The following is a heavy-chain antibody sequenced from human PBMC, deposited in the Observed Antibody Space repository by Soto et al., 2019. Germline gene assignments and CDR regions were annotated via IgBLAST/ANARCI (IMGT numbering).Heavy chain of an antibody. CDR2: IIPILGIA. V-gene: IGHV1-69*02. CDR3: ARGPIQPYYYYYGMDV. J-gene: IGHJ6*02. Sequence: QVQLVQSGAEVKKPGSSVKVSCKASGGTFSSYTISWVXXXXXXXXXXXGRIIPILGIANYAQKFQGRVTITADKSTSTAYMELSSLRSEDTAVYYCARGPIQPYYYYYGMDVWGQGTTVTVSS. D-gene: IGHD5-18*01. CDR1: GGTFSSYT.